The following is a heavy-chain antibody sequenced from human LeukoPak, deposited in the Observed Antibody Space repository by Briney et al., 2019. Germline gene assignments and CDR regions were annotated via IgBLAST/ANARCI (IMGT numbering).Heavy chain of an antibody. Sequence: GGSLRLSCAASGFSSSDYWMHWVRQAPGKGPEWVALIGGDGGERYYGESVKGRFTISRDNSKNTLYVQMNSLRPEDTAIYYCARARGDSQPASRYFEYWGQGVPVTVSS. CDR2: IGGDGGER. CDR3: ARARGDSQPASRYFEY. V-gene: IGHV3-30*03. CDR1: GFSSSDYW. J-gene: IGHJ4*02. D-gene: IGHD2-2*01.